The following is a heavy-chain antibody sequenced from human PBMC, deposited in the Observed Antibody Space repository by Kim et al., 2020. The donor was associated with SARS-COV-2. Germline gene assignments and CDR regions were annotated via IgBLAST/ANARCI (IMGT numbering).Heavy chain of an antibody. D-gene: IGHD3-22*01. Sequence: SETLSLTCTVSGGSISSYYWSWIRQPPGKGLEWIGYIYYSGSTNYNPSLKSRVTISVDTSKNQFSLKLSSVTAADTAVYYCAREGPQGYYDSSGYYHGRWFDPWGQGTLVTVSS. CDR2: IYYSGST. J-gene: IGHJ5*02. CDR3: AREGPQGYYDSSGYYHGRWFDP. CDR1: GGSISSYY. V-gene: IGHV4-59*01.